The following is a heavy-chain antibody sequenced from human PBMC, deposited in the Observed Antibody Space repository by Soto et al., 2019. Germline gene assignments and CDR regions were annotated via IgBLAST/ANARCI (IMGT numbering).Heavy chain of an antibody. V-gene: IGHV3-53*01. J-gene: IGHJ4*02. CDR1: GFTVSSDY. CDR2: IYSGGST. Sequence: VGSLRLSCAASGFTVSSDYMSWVRQAPGKGLEWVSVIYSGGSTYYADSVKGRFTISRDNSKNTLYLQMNSLRAEDTAVYYCARGWASGYDFDYWGQGTLVTVS. CDR3: ARGWASGYDFDY. D-gene: IGHD5-12*01.